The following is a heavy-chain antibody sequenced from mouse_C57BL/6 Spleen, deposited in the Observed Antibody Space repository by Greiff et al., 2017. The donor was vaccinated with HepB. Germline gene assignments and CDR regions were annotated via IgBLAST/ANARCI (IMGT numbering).Heavy chain of an antibody. D-gene: IGHD4-1*01. CDR3: ARDWDWYFDV. Sequence: DVMLVESEGGLVQPGSSMKLSCTASGFTFSDYYMAWVRQVPEKGLEWVANINSDGSSTYYLDSLKSRFIISRDNAKNILYLQMSSRKSEDTATYYCARDWDWYFDVWGTGTTVTVSS. CDR1: GFTFSDYY. V-gene: IGHV5-16*01. CDR2: INSDGSST. J-gene: IGHJ1*03.